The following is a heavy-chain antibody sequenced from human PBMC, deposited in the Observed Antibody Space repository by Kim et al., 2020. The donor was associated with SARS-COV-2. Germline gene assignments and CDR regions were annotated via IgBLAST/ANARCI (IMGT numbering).Heavy chain of an antibody. D-gene: IGHD3-3*01. Sequence: SETLSLTCTVSGGSISSYYWSWIRQPPGKGLEWIGYIYYSGSTNYNPSLKSRVTISVDTSKNQFSLKLSSVTAADTAVYYCARLNDFWSGYPEGYYMDVWGKGTTVTVSS. CDR2: IYYSGST. V-gene: IGHV4-59*08. J-gene: IGHJ6*03. CDR1: GGSISSYY. CDR3: ARLNDFWSGYPEGYYMDV.